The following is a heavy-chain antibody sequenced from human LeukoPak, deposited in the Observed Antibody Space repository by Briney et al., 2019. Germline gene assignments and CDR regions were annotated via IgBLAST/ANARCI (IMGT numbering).Heavy chain of an antibody. CDR1: GFTFSSYG. J-gene: IGHJ6*04. CDR2: ISYDGSNK. V-gene: IGHV3-30*18. CDR3: AKTYYYGSGSYSNYYYGMDV. D-gene: IGHD3-10*01. Sequence: PGRSLRLSCTASGFTFSSYGMHWVRQAPGKGLEWVAVISYDGSNKYYADSVKGRFTISRDNSKSTLYLQMNSLRAEDTAVYYCAKTYYYGSGSYSNYYYGMDVWGKGTTVTVSS.